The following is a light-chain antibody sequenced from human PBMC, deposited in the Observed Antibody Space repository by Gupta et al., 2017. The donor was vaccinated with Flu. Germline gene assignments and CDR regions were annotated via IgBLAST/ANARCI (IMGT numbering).Light chain of an antibody. CDR3: QVWDSSSDNPVV. CDR1: NIGSKS. CDR2: DDR. J-gene: IGLJ2*01. Sequence: SYVLTQPPSVSVAPGQTARITCGGNNIGSKSVHWYQQKPGQAPVLVVYDDRDRPSGIPERFSGSNSGNTATLTISRVEAGEEADYYCQVWDSSSDNPVVFGGGTKLTVL. V-gene: IGLV3-21*02.